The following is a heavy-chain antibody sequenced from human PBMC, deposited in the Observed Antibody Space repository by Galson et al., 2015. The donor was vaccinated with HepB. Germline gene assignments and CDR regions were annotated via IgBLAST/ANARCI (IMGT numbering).Heavy chain of an antibody. Sequence: SLRLSCAASGFTVSSDYMNWVRQAPGKGLEWVSVIYTGGSTYYADSVKGRFTISRDNSKNTVDLQMNSLRPEDTAVYYCARIRYNWNLNYYYGMDVWGQGTTVTVSS. CDR3: ARIRYNWNLNYYYGMDV. CDR1: GFTVSSDY. D-gene: IGHD1-20*01. CDR2: IYTGGST. V-gene: IGHV3-66*02. J-gene: IGHJ6*02.